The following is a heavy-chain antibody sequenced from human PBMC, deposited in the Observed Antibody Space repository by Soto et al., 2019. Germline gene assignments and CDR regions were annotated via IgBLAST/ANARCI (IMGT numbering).Heavy chain of an antibody. Sequence: SETLSLTCTVSGGSISSYYWSWIRQPPGKGLEWIGYIYYSGSTNYNPSLKSRVTISVDTSKNQFSLKLSSVTAADPAVYYCARSMSGSCYVFDHWGEGTLVTV. CDR1: GGSISSYY. CDR2: IYYSGST. D-gene: IGHD1-26*01. CDR3: ARSMSGSCYVFDH. V-gene: IGHV4-59*01. J-gene: IGHJ4*02.